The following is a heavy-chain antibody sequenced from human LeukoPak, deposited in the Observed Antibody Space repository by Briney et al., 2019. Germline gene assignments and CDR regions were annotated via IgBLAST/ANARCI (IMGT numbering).Heavy chain of an antibody. Sequence: ASVKVSCKASGYTFTSYCMHWVRQAPGQGLEWMGIINPSGGSTSYAQKFQGRVTMTRDTSTSTVYMELSSLRSEDTAVYYCARTLDLGELSLNYFDYWGQGTLVTVSS. CDR1: GYTFTSYC. D-gene: IGHD3-16*02. CDR2: INPSGGST. CDR3: ARTLDLGELSLNYFDY. J-gene: IGHJ4*02. V-gene: IGHV1-46*01.